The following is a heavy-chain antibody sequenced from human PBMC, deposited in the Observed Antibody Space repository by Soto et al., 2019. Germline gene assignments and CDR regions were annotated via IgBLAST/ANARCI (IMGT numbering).Heavy chain of an antibody. CDR3: ARGNYHFYYGVDV. J-gene: IGHJ6*02. CDR2: ISSIGST. Sequence: QVQLQESGPGLVKPSETLSLTCTVSGGSLTPHYWTLIRQPPGKGLEWIGYISSIGSTNYNPSLKSRVSISLDTSRNQFSLKLYSVTAADTAVYYCARGNYHFYYGVDVWGQGTTVTVSS. CDR1: GGSLTPHY. D-gene: IGHD1-7*01. V-gene: IGHV4-59*11.